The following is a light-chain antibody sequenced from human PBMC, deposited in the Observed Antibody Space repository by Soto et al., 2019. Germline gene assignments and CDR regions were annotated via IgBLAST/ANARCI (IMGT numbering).Light chain of an antibody. Sequence: EIVMTQSPGTLSVSPGERVTLSCRASQSVSSDLAWYQQRPGQAPRLLIYAASTRATGIPARFSGSGSGAEFSLTISSLQSEDFAVYYCQQYYKWPPTWTFGPGTKVDIK. CDR2: AAS. CDR3: QQYYKWPPTWT. J-gene: IGKJ1*01. CDR1: QSVSSD. V-gene: IGKV3D-15*01.